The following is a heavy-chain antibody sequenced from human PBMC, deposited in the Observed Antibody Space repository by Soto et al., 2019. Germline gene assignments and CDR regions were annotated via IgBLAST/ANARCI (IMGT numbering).Heavy chain of an antibody. V-gene: IGHV1-46*01. CDR1: GYTFTSYY. D-gene: IGHD3-3*01. J-gene: IGHJ6*02. Sequence: ASVKVSCKASGYTFTSYYMHWVRQAPGQGLEWMGIINPSGGSTSYAQKFQGRVTISRDNAKNSLYLQMNSLRAEDTAVYYCARVRFLEWKAFTGGMDVWGQGTTVTVSS. CDR2: INPSGGST. CDR3: ARVRFLEWKAFTGGMDV.